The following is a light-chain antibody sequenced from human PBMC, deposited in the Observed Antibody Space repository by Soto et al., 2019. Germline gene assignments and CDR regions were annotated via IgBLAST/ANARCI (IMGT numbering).Light chain of an antibody. J-gene: IGLJ2*01. CDR2: EVS. CDR3: SSYAGSTIVV. Sequence: QSALTQPPSASGSPGQSVTISCTGTSSDVGGYNFVSWYQQHPGKAPKLMIYEVSERPSGVPDRFSGSKSGNTASLTVSGLQAEDEADYYCSSYAGSTIVVFGGGTKVTVL. V-gene: IGLV2-8*01. CDR1: SSDVGGYNF.